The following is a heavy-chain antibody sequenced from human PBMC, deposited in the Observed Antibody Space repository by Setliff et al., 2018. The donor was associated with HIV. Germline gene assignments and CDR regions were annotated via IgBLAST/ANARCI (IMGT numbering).Heavy chain of an antibody. CDR3: ARDKDGFDI. J-gene: IGHJ3*02. Sequence: GASVKVSCKASGYTFTGYYINWVRRAPGQGLEWMGRINPNSGDTNYTQSFQGRVTMTRDRSINTAYLELSSLKSDVTAVYYCARDKDGFDIWGQGTMVTVSS. CDR1: GYTFTGYY. CDR2: INPNSGDT. V-gene: IGHV1-2*06. D-gene: IGHD2-15*01.